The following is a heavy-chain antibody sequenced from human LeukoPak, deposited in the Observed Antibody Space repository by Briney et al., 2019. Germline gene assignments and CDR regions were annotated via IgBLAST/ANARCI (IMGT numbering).Heavy chain of an antibody. Sequence: GGSLRLSCAASGFTFSNDWMSWVRQAPGKGLEWVGRIKSKTDGGTRDYAAPVKGRFTISRDDSKNTLYLQMNSLKTEDTAVYYCTTDGFPPHFFDYWGQGTLATVSS. CDR2: IKSKTDGGTR. CDR3: TTDGFPPHFFDY. D-gene: IGHD2/OR15-2a*01. V-gene: IGHV3-15*01. J-gene: IGHJ4*02. CDR1: GFTFSNDW.